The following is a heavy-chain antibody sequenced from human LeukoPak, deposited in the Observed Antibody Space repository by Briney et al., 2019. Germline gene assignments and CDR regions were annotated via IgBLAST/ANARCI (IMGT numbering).Heavy chain of an antibody. CDR3: PKNGLGYGFDI. D-gene: IGHD2-8*01. CDR2: ISVTGSST. V-gene: IGHV3-23*01. J-gene: IGHJ3*02. CDR1: GFIFSRYN. Sequence: TGGSLRLFWAASGFIFSRYNKRWVRQAPGKGLGGVSCISVTGSSTYYPDPVKGPFSISRDISKNTLYVKMNSLRAEDTAVYYCPKNGLGYGFDIWGQGTMVIVSS.